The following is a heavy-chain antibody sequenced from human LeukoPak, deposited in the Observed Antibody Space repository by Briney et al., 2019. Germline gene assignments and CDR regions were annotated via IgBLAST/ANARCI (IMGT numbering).Heavy chain of an antibody. CDR2: ISSDGTTE. J-gene: IGHJ4*02. Sequence: PGGSLRLSCAGSGFTFVSYAVHWVRQAPGKRLEWVAFISSDGTTEHYRDSVKGRFTLSRDNSKNTVSLQMNSLGTEDTAVYYCARGRDSGSFIIDYWGQGTLVTVSS. V-gene: IGHV3-30-3*01. D-gene: IGHD3-10*01. CDR1: GFTFVSYA. CDR3: ARGRDSGSFIIDY.